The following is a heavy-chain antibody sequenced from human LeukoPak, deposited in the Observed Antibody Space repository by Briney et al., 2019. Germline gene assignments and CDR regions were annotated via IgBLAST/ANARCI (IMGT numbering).Heavy chain of an antibody. CDR1: GFTFNDHA. V-gene: IGHV3-9*01. J-gene: IGHJ4*02. CDR2: ISWNSGSI. Sequence: GGSLRLSCAASGFTFNDHAMYWVRQAPGKGLEWVSGISWNSGSIGYADSVKGRFTISRDNAKNSLYLQMNSLRAEDTALYYCAKSGYSSGWHIDYWGQGTLVTVSS. D-gene: IGHD6-19*01. CDR3: AKSGYSSGWHIDY.